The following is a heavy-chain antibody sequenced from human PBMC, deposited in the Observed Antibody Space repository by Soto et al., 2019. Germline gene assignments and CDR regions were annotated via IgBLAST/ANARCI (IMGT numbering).Heavy chain of an antibody. V-gene: IGHV1-69*02. J-gene: IGHJ4*02. CDR3: ATSDSDIVVVVSPPGFDY. D-gene: IGHD2-15*01. CDR2: IIPILGIA. CDR1: GGTFSSYT. Sequence: ASVKVSCKASGGTFSSYTISWVRQAPGQGLEWMGRIIPILGIANYAQKFQGRVTITADKSTSTAYMELSSLRSEDTAVYYCATSDSDIVVVVSPPGFDYWGQGTLVTVSS.